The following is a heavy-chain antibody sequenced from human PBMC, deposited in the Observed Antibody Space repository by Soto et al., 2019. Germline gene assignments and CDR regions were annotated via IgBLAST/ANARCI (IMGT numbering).Heavy chain of an antibody. Sequence: GGSLRLSCAASGFTFSSYDMHWVRQATGKGLEWVSAIGTAGDTYYPGSVKGRFTISRENAKNSLYLQMNSLRAGDTAVYYCARAGSASCSGGRCYLYYYGMDVWGQGTTVTVSS. CDR2: IGTAGDT. CDR3: ARAGSASCSGGRCYLYYYGMDV. J-gene: IGHJ6*02. CDR1: GFTFSSYD. D-gene: IGHD2-15*01. V-gene: IGHV3-13*01.